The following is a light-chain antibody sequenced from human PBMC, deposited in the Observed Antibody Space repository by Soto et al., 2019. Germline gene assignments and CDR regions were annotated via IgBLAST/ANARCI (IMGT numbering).Light chain of an antibody. CDR3: QHYNNWPHT. V-gene: IGKV3-15*01. CDR1: QSVNSH. J-gene: IGKJ2*01. Sequence: EIVMTQSPATLSVSPGEGATLSCRASQSVNSHLAWYQQKPGQAPRLLIYGASTRATGIPARFSGSGSGTDFTLPISSLQSEDFAVYSCQHYNNWPHTFGQGTKLEI. CDR2: GAS.